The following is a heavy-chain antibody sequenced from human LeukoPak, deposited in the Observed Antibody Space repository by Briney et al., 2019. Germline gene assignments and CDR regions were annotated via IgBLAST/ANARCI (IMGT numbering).Heavy chain of an antibody. D-gene: IGHD3-22*01. V-gene: IGHV3-20*04. J-gene: IGHJ4*02. CDR1: GFTFDDYG. CDR3: ARAQGPYDSSGYYDY. Sequence: GGSLRLSCAASGFTFDDYGMSWVRQAPGKGLEWVSGINWNGGSTGYADSVKGRFTISRDNAKNSLYLQMNSLRAEDTALYYCARAQGPYDSSGYYDYWGQGTLVTVSS. CDR2: INWNGGST.